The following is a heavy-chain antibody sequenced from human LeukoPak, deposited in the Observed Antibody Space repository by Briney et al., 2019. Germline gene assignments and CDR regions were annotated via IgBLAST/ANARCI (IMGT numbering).Heavy chain of an antibody. CDR3: ARGGDIVVVPEPPNFDY. J-gene: IGHJ4*02. Sequence: PSETLSLTCTVSGGSISSSSYYWGWIRQPPGKGLEWIGSIYYSGSTYYNPSLKSRVTISVDTSKNQFSLKLSSVTAADTAVYYCARGGDIVVVPEPPNFDYWGQGTLVTVSS. CDR1: GGSISSSSYY. CDR2: IYYSGST. D-gene: IGHD2-2*01. V-gene: IGHV4-39*01.